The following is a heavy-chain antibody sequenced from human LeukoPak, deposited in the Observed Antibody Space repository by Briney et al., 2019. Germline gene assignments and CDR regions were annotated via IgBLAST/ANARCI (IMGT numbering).Heavy chain of an antibody. CDR3: AKGTSSSRPYYFDY. V-gene: IGHV3-23*01. Sequence: GGSLRLSCAASGLTFSNYAMSWVRQAPGKGLEWVSAITASGGDTFHADSVKGRFTISRDNSKSTLYLQMNSLRAEDTATYYCAKGTSSSRPYYFDYWGQGTLVAVSS. J-gene: IGHJ4*02. CDR2: ITASGGDT. CDR1: GLTFSNYA. D-gene: IGHD6-6*01.